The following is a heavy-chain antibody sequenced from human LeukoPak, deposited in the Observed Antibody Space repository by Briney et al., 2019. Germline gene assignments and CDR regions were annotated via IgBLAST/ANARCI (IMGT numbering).Heavy chain of an antibody. CDR3: ARYSSSSFDP. CDR1: GGSISSYY. Sequence: SETLSLTCTVSGGSISSYYWSWIRQPPGKGLEWIGYIYYSGSTNYNPSPKSRVTISVDTSKNQFSLKLSSVTAADTAVYYCARYSSSSFDPWGQGTLVTVSS. D-gene: IGHD6-13*01. V-gene: IGHV4-59*01. CDR2: IYYSGST. J-gene: IGHJ5*02.